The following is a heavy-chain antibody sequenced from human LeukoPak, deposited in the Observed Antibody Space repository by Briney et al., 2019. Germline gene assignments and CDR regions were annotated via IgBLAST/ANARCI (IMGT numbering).Heavy chain of an antibody. CDR1: GGSISSSTYF. J-gene: IGHJ5*02. D-gene: IGHD5-24*01. CDR2: IYYSGST. Sequence: SETLSLTCTVSGGSISSSTYFWGWIRQPPGKGLEWIGTIYYSGSTYYNTSLKSRVTISVDSSKNQFALRLSAVTAADTALYYCARESLTWLQSRTSWFDPWGQGTLVTVSS. V-gene: IGHV4-39*06. CDR3: ARESLTWLQSRTSWFDP.